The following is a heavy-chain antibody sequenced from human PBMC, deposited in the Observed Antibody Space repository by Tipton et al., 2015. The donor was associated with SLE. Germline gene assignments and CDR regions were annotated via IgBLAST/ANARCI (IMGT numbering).Heavy chain of an antibody. CDR1: GGSISSYY. Sequence: TLSLTCTVSGGSISSYYWSWIRQPPGKGLEWIGYIYYSGSTRYNPSLKSRVTISVDTSKNQFSLKLNSVTAADTAVYYCARGEWELSYWGQGTLVTVSS. CDR2: IYYSGST. CDR3: ARGEWELSY. V-gene: IGHV4-59*08. J-gene: IGHJ4*02. D-gene: IGHD1-26*01.